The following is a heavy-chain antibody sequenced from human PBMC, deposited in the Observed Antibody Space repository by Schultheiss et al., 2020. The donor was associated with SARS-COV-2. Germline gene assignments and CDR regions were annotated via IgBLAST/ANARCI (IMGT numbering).Heavy chain of an antibody. V-gene: IGHV2-70*16. Sequence: QTLSLTCTVSGGSISSSSYYWGWIRQPPGKGLEWLARIDWDDDKFYSTSLKTRLTISKDTSKNQVVLTMTNMDPVDTATYYCARINYYDSSGYYGFAFDIWGQGTMVTVSS. CDR2: IDWDDDK. J-gene: IGHJ3*02. CDR1: GGSISSSSYY. D-gene: IGHD3-22*01. CDR3: ARINYYDSSGYYGFAFDI.